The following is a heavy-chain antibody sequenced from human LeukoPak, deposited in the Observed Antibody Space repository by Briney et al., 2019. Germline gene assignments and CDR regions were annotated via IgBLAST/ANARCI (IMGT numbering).Heavy chain of an antibody. CDR2: IKQDGSEK. V-gene: IGHV3-7*01. CDR3: ARDEMATNPTLPFDY. J-gene: IGHJ4*02. D-gene: IGHD5-24*01. Sequence: GGSLRLSCAASGFTFRSYAMSWVRQAPGKGLEWVANIKQDGSEKYYVDSVKGRFTISRDNAKNSLYLQMNSLRAEDTAVYYCARDEMATNPTLPFDYWGQGTLVTVSS. CDR1: GFTFRSYA.